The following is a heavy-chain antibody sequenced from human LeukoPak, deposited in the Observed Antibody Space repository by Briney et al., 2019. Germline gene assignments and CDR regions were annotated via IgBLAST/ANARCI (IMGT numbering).Heavy chain of an antibody. CDR3: AKEYSSGWYTFDY. J-gene: IGHJ4*02. V-gene: IGHV3-30*02. CDR2: IRYDGSNK. D-gene: IGHD6-19*01. Sequence: PGGSLRLSCAASGFSFSSYGMYWVRQAPGKGLEWVAFIRYDGSNKYYADSVKGRFTISRDNSKNTLYLQMNSLRAEDTAVYYCAKEYSSGWYTFDYWGQGTLVTVSS. CDR1: GFSFSSYG.